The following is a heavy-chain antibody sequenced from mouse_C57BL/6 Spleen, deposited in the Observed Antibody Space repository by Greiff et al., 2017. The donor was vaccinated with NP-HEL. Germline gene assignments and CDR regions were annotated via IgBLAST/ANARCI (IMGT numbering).Heavy chain of an antibody. V-gene: IGHV1-72*01. D-gene: IGHD2-5*01. CDR2: IDPISGGT. CDR3: AREGLYSKGYFDV. J-gene: IGHJ1*03. CDR1: GYTFTSYW. Sequence: QVQLKQPGAELVKPGASVKLSCKASGYTFTSYWMHWVKQRPGRGLEWIGRIDPISGGTKYNEKFKSKATLTVDKPSSTAYMQLSSLTSEDSAVYYCAREGLYSKGYFDVWGTGTTVTVSS.